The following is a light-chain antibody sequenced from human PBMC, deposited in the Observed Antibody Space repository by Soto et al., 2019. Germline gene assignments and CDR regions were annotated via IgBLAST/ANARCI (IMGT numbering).Light chain of an antibody. CDR3: QQYNNWPPYT. V-gene: IGKV3-15*01. Sequence: EIVMTQSPATLSVSPGERATLSCRASQSVSSNLAWYQQKPGQAPRLLIYGASTRATGIPDRFSGSGSGTEFTLTISSLQSEDFAVYYCQQYNNWPPYTFGLGTKLEIK. CDR2: GAS. CDR1: QSVSSN. J-gene: IGKJ2*01.